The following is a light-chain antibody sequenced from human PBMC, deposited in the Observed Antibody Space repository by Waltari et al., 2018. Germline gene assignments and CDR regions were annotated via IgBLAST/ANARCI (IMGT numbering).Light chain of an antibody. CDR2: DVS. V-gene: IGLV2-14*01. CDR3: SSYTSSSTLV. CDR1: SSDVGDYNY. J-gene: IGLJ3*02. Sequence: QSALTQPASVSGSPGQSITISCTGTSSDVGDYNYVSWYQQHPGKAPKLMIYDVSKRPSGVSNRVSGSKSGNTASLTISGLQAEDEADYHCSSYTSSSTLVFGGGTKLTVL.